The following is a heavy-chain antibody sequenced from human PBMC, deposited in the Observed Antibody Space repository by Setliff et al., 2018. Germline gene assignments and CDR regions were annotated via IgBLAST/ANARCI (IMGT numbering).Heavy chain of an antibody. CDR2: ISPSGST. Sequence: SETLSLTCSVSGASITSGGFYWTWIRQPAGKGLEWIGHISPSGSTTYNPSVKSRVTISLDTSKNHFSLKLDSVTAADTALYYCARMAVRVASRPSSPLDYYYYMDLWGKGATVTVSS. V-gene: IGHV4-61*09. D-gene: IGHD6-6*01. CDR1: GASITSGGFY. J-gene: IGHJ6*03. CDR3: ARMAVRVASRPSSPLDYYYYMDL.